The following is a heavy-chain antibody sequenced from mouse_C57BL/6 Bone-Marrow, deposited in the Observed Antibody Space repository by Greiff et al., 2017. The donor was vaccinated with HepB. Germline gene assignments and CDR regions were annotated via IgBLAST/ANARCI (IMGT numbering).Heavy chain of an antibody. CDR1: GYTFTSYW. CDR2: IDPSDSYT. J-gene: IGHJ1*03. D-gene: IGHD1-1*01. V-gene: IGHV1-69*01. CDR3: AKGLQNRPTVLERWYFDV. Sequence: VQLQQPGAELVMPGASVKLSCKASGYTFTSYWMHWVKQRPGQGLEWIGEIDPSDSYTNYNQKFKGKSTLTVDKSSSTAYMQLSSLTSEDSAVYYCAKGLQNRPTVLERWYFDVWGTGTTVTVSS.